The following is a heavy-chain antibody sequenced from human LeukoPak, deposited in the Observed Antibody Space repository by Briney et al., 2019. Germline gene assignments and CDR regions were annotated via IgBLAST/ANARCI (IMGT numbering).Heavy chain of an antibody. CDR3: AELGITMIGGV. CDR2: ISGSGGGT. J-gene: IGHJ6*04. D-gene: IGHD3-10*02. CDR1: GFTFSSYG. V-gene: IGHV3-23*01. Sequence: GGTLRLSCAASGFTFSSYGMSWVRQAPGKGLEWVSSISGSGGGTYYADSVQGRFTISRDNSKNTLYLQMNSLRAEDTAVYYCAELGITMIGGVWGKGTTVTISS.